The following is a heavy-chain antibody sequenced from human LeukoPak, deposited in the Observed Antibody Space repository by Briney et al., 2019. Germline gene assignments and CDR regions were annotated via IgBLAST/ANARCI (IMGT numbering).Heavy chain of an antibody. CDR2: ISSDGSDT. D-gene: IGHD6-19*01. CDR3: ARDQGGSGPTTYDY. J-gene: IGHJ4*02. CDR1: GFTFSSYW. Sequence: GGSLRLSCAASGFTFSSYWMHWVRQAPGKGLVWVSRISSDGSDTRYADSAKGRFTISRDNAKSTLFLQMNSLRAEDTAVYYCARDQGGSGPTTYDYWGQGTLVTVSS. V-gene: IGHV3-74*01.